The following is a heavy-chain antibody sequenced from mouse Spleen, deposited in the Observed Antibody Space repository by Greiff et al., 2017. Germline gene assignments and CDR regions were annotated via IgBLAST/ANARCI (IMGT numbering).Heavy chain of an antibody. Sequence: QVQLQQSGPGLVQPSQSLSITCTVSGFSLTSYGVHWVRQSPGKGLEWLGVIWSGGSTDYNAAFISRLSISKDNSKSQVFFKMNSLQADDTAIYYCARVYDYDDWYFDVWGAGTTVTVSS. V-gene: IGHV2-2*01. CDR3: ARVYDYDDWYFDV. CDR1: GFSLTSYG. J-gene: IGHJ1*01. CDR2: IWSGGST. D-gene: IGHD2-4*01.